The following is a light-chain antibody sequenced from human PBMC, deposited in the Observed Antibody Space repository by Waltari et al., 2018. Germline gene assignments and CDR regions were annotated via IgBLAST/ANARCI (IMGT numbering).Light chain of an antibody. V-gene: IGKV3-11*01. CDR1: QSVSSY. CDR3: QQRSNWLGT. J-gene: IGKJ2*01. Sequence: EIVSTQSPATLSLSPGVRATLSCRASQSVSSYLGWYQQKHGQAPRLLIYDASNRATGIPARFSGSGSGTDFTLTISSLEPEDFAVYYCQQRSNWLGTFGQGTKLEI. CDR2: DAS.